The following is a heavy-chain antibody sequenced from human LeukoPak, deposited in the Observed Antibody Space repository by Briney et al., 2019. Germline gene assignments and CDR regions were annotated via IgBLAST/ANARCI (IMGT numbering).Heavy chain of an antibody. D-gene: IGHD3-22*01. V-gene: IGHV3-43*01. CDR1: GFTFDDYT. CDR3: AKAYYYDSSGSSYYFDY. J-gene: IGHJ4*02. CDR2: ISWDGGST. Sequence: GGSLRLSCAASGFTFDDYTMHRVRQAPGKGLEWVSLISWDGGSTYYADSVKGRFTISRDNSKNSLYLQMNSLRTEDTALYYCAKAYYYDSSGSSYYFDYWGQGTLVTVSS.